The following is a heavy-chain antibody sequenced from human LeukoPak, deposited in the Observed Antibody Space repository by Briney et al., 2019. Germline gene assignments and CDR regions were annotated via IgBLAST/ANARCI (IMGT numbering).Heavy chain of an antibody. V-gene: IGHV1-18*01. CDR1: GYTFTSYG. J-gene: IGHJ4*02. Sequence: ASVKVSCKASGYTFTSYGISWVRQAPGQGLEWMGWISAYNGNTNYAQKLQGRVTMTTDTSTSTAYMELRSLRSDDTAVYYCARDQGYSGRYYFDRFNYWGQGTLVTVSS. D-gene: IGHD1-26*01. CDR2: ISAYNGNT. CDR3: ARDQGYSGRYYFDRFNY.